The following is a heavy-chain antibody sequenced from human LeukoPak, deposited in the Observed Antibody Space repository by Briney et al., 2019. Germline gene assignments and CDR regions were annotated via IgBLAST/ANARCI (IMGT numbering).Heavy chain of an antibody. CDR1: GFSFSGYA. V-gene: IGHV3-23*01. Sequence: PGGSLRLSCAASGFSFSGYAMSWLRQAPGKGLEWVSGITGSGDSTDYADSVKGRFTISRDNSKNTLYLQMDILRAEDTAVYYCATAKTGYRAFAYWGQGTLVTVSS. CDR2: ITGSGDST. J-gene: IGHJ4*02. CDR3: ATAKTGYRAFAY. D-gene: IGHD1-1*01.